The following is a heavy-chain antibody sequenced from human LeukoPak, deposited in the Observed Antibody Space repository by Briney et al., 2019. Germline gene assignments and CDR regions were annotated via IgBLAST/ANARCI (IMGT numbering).Heavy chain of an antibody. V-gene: IGHV3-23*01. CDR1: GFTFRSYA. CDR2: ISGSADST. D-gene: IGHD3-22*01. J-gene: IGHJ4*02. CDR3: AKDRVSYYNSVGYYFDY. Sequence: GGSLRLSCAASGFTFRSYALSWVRQAPGKGLECVSTISGSADSTYYADSVKGRFTISRDNSKNTLYLQMNNLRADDTALYYCAKDRVSYYNSVGYYFDYWGQGNLVTVSS.